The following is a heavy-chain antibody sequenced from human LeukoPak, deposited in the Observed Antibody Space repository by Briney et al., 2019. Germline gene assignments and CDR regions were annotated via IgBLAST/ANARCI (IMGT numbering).Heavy chain of an antibody. J-gene: IGHJ4*02. D-gene: IGHD1-26*01. CDR3: ARGRSYWPFDY. Sequence: PGGSLRLSCAASGFTFSSYAMHWVRQAPGKGLEYVSAISSNGGSTYYANSVKGRFTISRDNSKNTLYLQMGSLRAEDMAVYYCARGRSYWPFDYWGQGTLVTVSS. CDR1: GFTFSSYA. V-gene: IGHV3-64*01. CDR2: ISSNGGST.